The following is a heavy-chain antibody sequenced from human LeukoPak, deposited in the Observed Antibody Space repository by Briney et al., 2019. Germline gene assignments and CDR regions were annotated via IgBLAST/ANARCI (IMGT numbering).Heavy chain of an antibody. CDR1: GGSISSYY. D-gene: IGHD6-19*01. CDR2: IYYSGST. V-gene: IGHV4-59*01. J-gene: IGHJ4*02. Sequence: SETLSLTGTVSGGSISSYYWSWIRQPPRKGLKWIGYIYYSGSTNYNPSLRSRVTISVDTSKNQFSLKLSSVTAADTAVYYCARDGIAVAGNSPNSALTTPFFDDWGQGTLVTVSS. CDR3: ARDGIAVAGNSPNSALTTPFFDD.